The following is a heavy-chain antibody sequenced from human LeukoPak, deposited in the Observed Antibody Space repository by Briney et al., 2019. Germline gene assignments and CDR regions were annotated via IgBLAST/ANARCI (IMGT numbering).Heavy chain of an antibody. CDR2: IYYSGST. CDR3: ARSTRSIAHGIDY. J-gene: IGHJ4*02. CDR1: GGSISSSSYY. D-gene: IGHD6-6*01. Sequence: TASETLSLTCTVSGGSISSSSYYWGWIRQPPGKGLEWVGSIYYSGSTYYNPSLKSRVTISVDPSMNEFSLKLSSVPAADTAVYYCARSTRSIAHGIDYWGQGTLVTVSS. V-gene: IGHV4-39*01.